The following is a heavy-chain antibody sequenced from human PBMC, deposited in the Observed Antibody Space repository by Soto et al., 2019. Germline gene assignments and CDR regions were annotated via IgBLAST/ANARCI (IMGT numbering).Heavy chain of an antibody. Sequence: GGSLRLSCAASGFTFSSYAMSWVRQAPGRGLEWVSAISGSGGSTYYADSVKGRFTISRDNSKNTLYLQMNSLRAEDTAVYYCXXDNGYYYYYGMDGCGQRTTVPVSS. CDR1: GFTFSSYA. CDR2: ISGSGGST. D-gene: IGHD2-8*01. J-gene: IGHJ6*02. V-gene: IGHV3-23*01. CDR3: XXDNGYYYYYGMDG.